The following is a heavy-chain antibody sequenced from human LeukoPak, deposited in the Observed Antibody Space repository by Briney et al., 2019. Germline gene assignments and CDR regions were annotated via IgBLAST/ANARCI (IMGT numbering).Heavy chain of an antibody. CDR1: GFTVSSNY. CDR3: ARTLYYYDSSGYYNWFDP. J-gene: IGHJ5*02. Sequence: PGGSLRLSCAASGFTVSSNYMSWVRQAPGKGLEWVSVIYSGGSTYYADSVKGRFTISRDNSKNTLYLQMNSLRAEDTAVYYCARTLYYYDSSGYYNWFDPWGRGTLVTVSS. D-gene: IGHD3-22*01. V-gene: IGHV3-66*01. CDR2: IYSGGST.